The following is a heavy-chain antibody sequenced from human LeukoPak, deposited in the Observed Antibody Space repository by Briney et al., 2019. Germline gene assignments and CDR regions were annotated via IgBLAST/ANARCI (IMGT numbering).Heavy chain of an antibody. Sequence: ASVKVSCKASGYTFTIYGISWVRQAPGQGLEWMGWISAYNGNTNYAQKLQGRVTMTTDTSTSTAYMELRSLRSDDTAVYYCAREIYCSSTSCKYYFDYWGQGTLVTVSS. CDR1: GYTFTIYG. J-gene: IGHJ4*02. V-gene: IGHV1-18*01. CDR3: AREIYCSSTSCKYYFDY. CDR2: ISAYNGNT. D-gene: IGHD2-2*01.